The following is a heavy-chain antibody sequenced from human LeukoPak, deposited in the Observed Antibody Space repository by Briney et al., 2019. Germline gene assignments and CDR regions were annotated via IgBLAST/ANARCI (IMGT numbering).Heavy chain of an antibody. V-gene: IGHV3-74*01. D-gene: IGHD3-22*01. J-gene: IGHJ4*02. CDR1: GFTFSTSW. CDR3: AKTGWHYDRSGYEGGEFDY. CDR2: INPDGSST. Sequence: PGGSLRLSCAASGFTFSTSWMHWVRQAPGKGLVWVSRINPDGSSTNYADSVKGRFTISRDNAKNTLYLQMNSLRAEDTAVYYCAKTGWHYDRSGYEGGEFDYWGQGTLVTVSS.